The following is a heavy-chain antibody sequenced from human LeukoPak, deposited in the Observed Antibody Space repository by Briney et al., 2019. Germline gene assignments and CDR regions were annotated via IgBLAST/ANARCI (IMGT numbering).Heavy chain of an antibody. CDR3: ARVPFVVVTAILD. V-gene: IGHV4-30-4*08. D-gene: IGHD2-21*02. CDR1: GGSISSGGYY. CDR2: IYYSGST. J-gene: IGHJ4*02. Sequence: SQTLSLTCTVSGGSISSGGYYWSWIRQHPGKGLEWIGYIYYSGSTYYNPSLKSRVTISVDTSKNQFSLKLSSVTAADTAVYYCARVPFVVVTAILDWGQGTLVTVSS.